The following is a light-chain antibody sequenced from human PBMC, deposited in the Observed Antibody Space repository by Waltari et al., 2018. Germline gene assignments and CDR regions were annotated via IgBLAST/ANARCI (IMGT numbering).Light chain of an antibody. J-gene: IGLJ7*01. CDR1: SSNIGNNY. V-gene: IGLV1-51*02. CDR3: GTWDSSLSGAV. CDR2: EDN. Sequence: QSVLTQPPSVSAAPGQRVTISCSGGSSNIGNNYVSWYRQFPGTAPKLLIYEDNERPSGVQGRFSGSKSGTSATLDITGLQAGDEADYYCGTWDSSLSGAVFGGGTHLTVL.